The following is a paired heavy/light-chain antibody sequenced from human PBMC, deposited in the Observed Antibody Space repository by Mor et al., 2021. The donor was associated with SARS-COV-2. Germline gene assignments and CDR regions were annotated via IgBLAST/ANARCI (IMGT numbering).Heavy chain of an antibody. V-gene: IGHV3-30*04. Sequence: QVQLVESGGGVVQPGRSLRLSCAASGFTFSGYAMHWVRQAPGRGLQWMATSSYDGSYKYYADSVKGRFTISRDNSKNTLFLQMNSLRAEDTAVYYCARDYYDSRGYSYPYFYMDVWGKGTTVSVSS. D-gene: IGHD3-22*01. CDR3: ARDYYDSRGYSYPYFYMDV. CDR2: SSYDGSYK. CDR1: GFTFSGYA. J-gene: IGHJ6*03.
Light chain of an antibody. V-gene: IGLV2-8*01. CDR1: SSDVGGSNY. J-gene: IGLJ2*01. CDR3: SSYADDNSLV. CDR2: EVT. Sequence: QSALTQPPSASGSLGQSVTISCTGTSSDVGGSNYVSWYQQHPGNAPKLIIYEVTKRPSGVPDRFSGSKSGNTASLTVSGLQADDETDYYCSSYADDNSLVFGGGTKVTVL.